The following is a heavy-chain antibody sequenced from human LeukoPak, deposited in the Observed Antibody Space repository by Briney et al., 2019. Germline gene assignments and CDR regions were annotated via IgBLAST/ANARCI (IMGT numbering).Heavy chain of an antibody. V-gene: IGHV1-3*01. Sequence: ASVKVSCKASGYTFSNYAMHWVRQAPGQRLEWMGWINAGNDNTKYSQNFQGRVTITRDTSASTVYTELSDLRSEDTAVYYCARGFGDYWGQGTLVTVSS. CDR2: INAGNDNT. CDR3: ARGFGDY. CDR1: GYTFSNYA. D-gene: IGHD3-16*01. J-gene: IGHJ4*02.